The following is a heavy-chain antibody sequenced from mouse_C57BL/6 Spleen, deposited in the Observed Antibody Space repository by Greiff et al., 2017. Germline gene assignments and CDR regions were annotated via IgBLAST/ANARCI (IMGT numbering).Heavy chain of an antibody. CDR3: AREAYYPYAMDY. D-gene: IGHD2-10*01. J-gene: IGHJ4*01. CDR1: GFTFSDYY. V-gene: IGHV5-16*01. CDR2: INYDGSST. Sequence: EVKLVESEGGLVQPGSSMKLSCTASGFTFSDYYMAWVRQVPEKGLEWVANINYDGSSTYYLDSLKSRFIISRDNAKNILYLQMSSLKSEDTATYYCAREAYYPYAMDYWGQGTSVTVSS.